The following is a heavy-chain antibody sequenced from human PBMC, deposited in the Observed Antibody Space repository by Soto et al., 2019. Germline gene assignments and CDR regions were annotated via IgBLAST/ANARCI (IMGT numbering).Heavy chain of an antibody. CDR1: GVSLSNSKMG. J-gene: IGHJ4*02. V-gene: IGHV2-26*01. Sequence: GPTLVNPTETLTLTCTVSGVSLSNSKMGVTWIRQPPGKALEWLSHIFSNDEKAYSTSLKSRLTISTDTSKSQVVLTMTNMDPVDTATYYCARISRDGYNYLDYWGQGTLVTVSS. CDR2: IFSNDEK. D-gene: IGHD5-12*01. CDR3: ARISRDGYNYLDY.